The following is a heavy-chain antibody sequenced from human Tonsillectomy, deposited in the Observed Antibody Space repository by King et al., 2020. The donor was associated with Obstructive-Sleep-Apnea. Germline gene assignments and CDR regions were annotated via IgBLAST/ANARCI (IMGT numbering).Heavy chain of an antibody. CDR2: ISGSGGST. V-gene: IGHV3-23*04. Sequence: VQLVESGGGLVQPGGSLRLSCAASGFTFSSYAMSWVRQAPGKGLEWVSAISGSGGSTYYADSVKGRLTISRDNFKNTRYLQMNSRRAEDTAVYYCAKDQRGIAVAGTLDYWGQGTLVTVSS. J-gene: IGHJ4*02. CDR1: GFTFSSYA. D-gene: IGHD6-19*01. CDR3: AKDQRGIAVAGTLDY.